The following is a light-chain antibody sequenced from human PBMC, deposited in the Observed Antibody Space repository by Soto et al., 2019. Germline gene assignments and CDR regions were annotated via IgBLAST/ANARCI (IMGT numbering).Light chain of an antibody. CDR2: DIS. V-gene: IGKV3-15*01. Sequence: DTLSVSPGGRATPAFRASQTVSRNLAWYQQRPGQAPRLLIYDISNRAAGVPARFSGSGSETEFTLTIRSLQSEDFAVYFCQQYNNWPSFGQGRRLEIK. CDR3: QQYNNWPS. J-gene: IGKJ5*01. CDR1: QTVSRN.